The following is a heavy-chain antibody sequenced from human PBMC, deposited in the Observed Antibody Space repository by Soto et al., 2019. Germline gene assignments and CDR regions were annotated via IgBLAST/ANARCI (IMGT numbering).Heavy chain of an antibody. D-gene: IGHD3-22*01. CDR3: AKDTHYYASSGYYIFDY. Sequence: GGSLRLSCAASGFTFSTYAMAWVRQAPGKGLEWVSGVSASGLNTDYADPVKGRFYISRDNFKNTVSLHMNSLRAEDTAVYYCAKDTHYYASSGYYIFDYWGQGTLVTVSS. CDR1: GFTFSTYA. CDR2: VSASGLNT. V-gene: IGHV3-23*01. J-gene: IGHJ4*02.